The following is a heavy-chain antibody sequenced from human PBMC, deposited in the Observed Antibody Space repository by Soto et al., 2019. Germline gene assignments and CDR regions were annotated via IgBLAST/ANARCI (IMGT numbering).Heavy chain of an antibody. D-gene: IGHD1-7*01. CDR3: AKALRTGTTRDAMAV. Sequence: EVQLLESGGGLVQPGGSLRLSCAASGFTFSSYAMSWVRQAPGKGLEWVSVITGSGGSTDYADPVKVRFTISRDNSKNTLYLQMNSLRADDTTVYYCAKALRTGTTRDAMAVWGQGTSVTVSS. J-gene: IGHJ6*02. V-gene: IGHV3-23*01. CDR1: GFTFSSYA. CDR2: ITGSGGST.